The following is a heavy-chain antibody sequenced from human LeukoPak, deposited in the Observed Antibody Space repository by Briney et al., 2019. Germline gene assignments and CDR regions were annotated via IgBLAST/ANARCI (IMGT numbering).Heavy chain of an antibody. V-gene: IGHV4-59*01. Sequence: PSETLSLTCTVSGGSISSYYWSWIRQPPGKGLEWIGYIYYRGSTNYNPSLKSRVTISVDTSKNQFSLKLSSVTAADTAVYYCAREDSSSWNNWFDPWGQGTLVTVSS. J-gene: IGHJ5*02. CDR3: AREDSSSWNNWFDP. CDR2: IYYRGST. D-gene: IGHD6-13*01. CDR1: GGSISSYY.